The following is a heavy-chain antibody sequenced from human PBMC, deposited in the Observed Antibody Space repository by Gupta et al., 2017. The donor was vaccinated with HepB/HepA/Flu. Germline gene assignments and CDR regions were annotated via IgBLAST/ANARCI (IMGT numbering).Heavy chain of an antibody. CDR2: ISGDSGFT. J-gene: IGHJ5*02. Sequence: EVQLLESGGGLVQPGGSLRLSCATSGFTFNTYAMNWVRQTPGKGLEWVSVISGDSGFTKYADSVKGRFTISRDNSKNTLYLQMNSLRAEDTAIYYCAKKGPTPGGSNWFDPWGLGTLVTVSS. V-gene: IGHV3-23*01. D-gene: IGHD2-15*01. CDR1: GFTFNTYA. CDR3: AKKGPTPGGSNWFDP.